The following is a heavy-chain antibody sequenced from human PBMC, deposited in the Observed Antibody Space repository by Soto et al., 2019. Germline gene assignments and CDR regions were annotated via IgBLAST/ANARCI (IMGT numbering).Heavy chain of an antibody. V-gene: IGHV3-23*01. J-gene: IGHJ4*02. Sequence: GGSLRLSGVPSRFTLSIYAMTWVRQAPGDALGWVSAISGSGDDTYYADSVKGRFTISRDNSKNTLHLQRNSLRADDTAVYYCAKDPRPNVLVSTALDFDHWGQGTLVTVSS. CDR1: RFTLSIYA. CDR2: ISGSGDDT. CDR3: AKDPRPNVLVSTALDFDH. D-gene: IGHD2-8*02.